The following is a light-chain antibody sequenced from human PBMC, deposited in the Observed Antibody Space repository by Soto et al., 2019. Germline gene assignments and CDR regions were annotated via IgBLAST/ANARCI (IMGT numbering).Light chain of an antibody. CDR2: DAS. Sequence: EIVLTQSPATLSLSPGDRASLSCRASQSVSSYLAWYQQKPGQAPRLLIYDASNRATGIPARFSGSGSGTDFTLTISSLEPEDFAVYYCQQRSNWQATFGQGTRLEMK. J-gene: IGKJ5*01. V-gene: IGKV3-11*01. CDR3: QQRSNWQAT. CDR1: QSVSSY.